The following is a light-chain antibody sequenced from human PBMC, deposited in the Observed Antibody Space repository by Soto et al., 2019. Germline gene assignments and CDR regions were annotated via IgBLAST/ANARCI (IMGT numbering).Light chain of an antibody. CDR3: QQYSTSPT. Sequence: DIQMTQSPSTLSASVGDRVTITCRASQSISSWLAWYQQKPGKAPKLLIYDASSLESGVPSRFSGSGSGTEFTLTISRLEPEDFAVYYCQQYSTSPTFGEGTRLEIK. CDR1: QSISSW. J-gene: IGKJ5*01. CDR2: DAS. V-gene: IGKV1-5*01.